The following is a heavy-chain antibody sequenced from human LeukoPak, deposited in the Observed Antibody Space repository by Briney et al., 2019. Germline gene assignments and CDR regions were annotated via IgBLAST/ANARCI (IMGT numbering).Heavy chain of an antibody. CDR1: GGTFSSYA. CDR3: ARDRGRYCSSTSCPEVDYFDY. J-gene: IGHJ4*02. V-gene: IGHV1-69*05. D-gene: IGHD2-2*01. CDR2: IIPIFGTA. Sequence: VASVKVSCKASGGTFSSYAISWLRQAPGQGLEWMGRIIPIFGTANYAQKFQGRVTITTDESTSTAYMELSSLRSEDTAVYYCARDRGRYCSSTSCPEVDYFDYWGQGTLVTVSS.